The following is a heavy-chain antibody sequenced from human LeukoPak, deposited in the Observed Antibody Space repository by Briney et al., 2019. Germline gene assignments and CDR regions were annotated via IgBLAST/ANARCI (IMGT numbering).Heavy chain of an antibody. Sequence: GASVTVSCKASGYTFTNSYIHWVRQAPGQGLEWMGIINPSGGSTSYPQKFQGRVTVTRDTSTSTVYMELSSLRSEDTAVYYCARDPYGSGSYYSHFDYWGQGTLVTVS. J-gene: IGHJ4*02. V-gene: IGHV1-46*01. CDR1: GYTFTNSY. CDR2: INPSGGST. CDR3: ARDPYGSGSYYSHFDY. D-gene: IGHD3-10*01.